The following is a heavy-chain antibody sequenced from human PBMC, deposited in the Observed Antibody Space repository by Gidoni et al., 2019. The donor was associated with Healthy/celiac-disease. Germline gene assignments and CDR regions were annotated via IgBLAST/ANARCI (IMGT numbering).Heavy chain of an antibody. CDR1: AFTFGDYA. Sequence: EVQLVESGGALVKLGRSLRLSCTASAFTFGDYAMSWFRQAPGKGLEWVGFIRSKAYGGTTEYAASVKGRFTISRDDSKSIAYLQMNSLKTEDTAVYYCTREGYYYDSSGYYYPTWGQGTLVTVSS. D-gene: IGHD3-22*01. CDR3: TREGYYYDSSGYYYPT. J-gene: IGHJ4*02. CDR2: IRSKAYGGTT. V-gene: IGHV3-49*05.